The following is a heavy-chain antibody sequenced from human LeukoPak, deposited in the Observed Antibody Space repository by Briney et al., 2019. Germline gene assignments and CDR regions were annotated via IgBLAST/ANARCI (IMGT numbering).Heavy chain of an antibody. J-gene: IGHJ4*02. D-gene: IGHD5-24*01. Sequence: SETLSLTCAVSGGSFSGYSWSWIRQPPGKGLEWIGEINHSGSTNYNPSLKSRVTISVDTSKNQFSLRLISVTAADTAVYFCARLRAHAYNYGFDYWGQGALVTVSS. CDR2: INHSGST. CDR3: ARLRAHAYNYGFDY. CDR1: GGSFSGYS. V-gene: IGHV4-34*01.